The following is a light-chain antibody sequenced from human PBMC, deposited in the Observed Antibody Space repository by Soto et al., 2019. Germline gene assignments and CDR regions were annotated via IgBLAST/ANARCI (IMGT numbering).Light chain of an antibody. CDR2: ATS. V-gene: IGKV1-12*01. CDR3: QQAGSFPLT. J-gene: IGKJ3*01. CDR1: EGVSNW. Sequence: DIQLTQSPSSVSASVGDRITITCRASEGVSNWLAWYQQKPGRAPNLLIYATSSLHSGAPSRFSGSGSGTDFTLTISSLQAEDFATYYCQQAGSFPLTFGPGTKLYIK.